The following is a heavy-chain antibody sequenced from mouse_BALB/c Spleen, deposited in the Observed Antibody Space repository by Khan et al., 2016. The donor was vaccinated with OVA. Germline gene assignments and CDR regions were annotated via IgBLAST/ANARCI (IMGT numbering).Heavy chain of an antibody. J-gene: IGHJ4*01. Sequence: EVQLLETGGDLVKPGGSLKVSCAASGFTFSTYGMSWVRQTPDKRLEWVATISSGGRYTYLPDSVKGRFTISRDNAKNTLYLQMTSLKSEDTAMYYCARAYYGNDYYAMDYWGQGTSVTVSS. CDR2: ISSGGRYT. CDR3: ARAYYGNDYYAMDY. V-gene: IGHV5-6*01. D-gene: IGHD2-10*01. CDR1: GFTFSTYG.